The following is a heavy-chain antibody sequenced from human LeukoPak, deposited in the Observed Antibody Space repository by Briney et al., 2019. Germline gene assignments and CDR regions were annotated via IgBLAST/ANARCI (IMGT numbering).Heavy chain of an antibody. CDR1: GFTFSDYY. D-gene: IGHD2-15*01. CDR2: ISSSGSTI. V-gene: IGHV3-11*04. CDR3: AREGYCSGGSCYYFDY. Sequence: GGSLRLSCAASGFTFSDYYMSWIRQAPGKGLEWVSYISSSGSTIYYADSVKGRFTISRDNAKNSLYLQMNSLRAVDTAVYYCAREGYCSGGSCYYFDYWGQGTLVTVSS. J-gene: IGHJ4*02.